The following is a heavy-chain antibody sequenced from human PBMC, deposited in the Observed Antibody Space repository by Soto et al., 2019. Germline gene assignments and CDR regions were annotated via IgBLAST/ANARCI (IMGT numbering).Heavy chain of an antibody. J-gene: IGHJ4*02. CDR3: ARDLSGYSYGLHY. CDR1: GAPITSSNW. V-gene: IGHV4-4*02. Sequence: QVQLQESGPGLAKPSGTLSLTCDVSGAPITSSNWWTWVHQPPGKGLEWIGETYHSGSTNYNPSLQNRVTISVDKSKNQFSLTMTSVTAADTAVYYCARDLSGYSYGLHYWGQGTLVTVSS. D-gene: IGHD5-18*01. CDR2: TYHSGST.